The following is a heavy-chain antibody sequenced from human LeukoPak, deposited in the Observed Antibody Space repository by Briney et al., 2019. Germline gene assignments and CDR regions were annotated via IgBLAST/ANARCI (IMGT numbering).Heavy chain of an antibody. D-gene: IGHD3-3*01. CDR2: IYSGDSDT. J-gene: IGHJ6*03. CDR1: GYSFSNYW. Sequence: HGESLKISCKASGYSFSNYWIGWVRQMPGKGLEWMGIIYSGDSDTRYSPSFQGQVTISADKSISTAYLQWSSLKASDTAMYYCARLFWSGYYTGLPDYYYYMDVWGKGTTDTVSS. V-gene: IGHV5-51*01. CDR3: ARLFWSGYYTGLPDYYYYMDV.